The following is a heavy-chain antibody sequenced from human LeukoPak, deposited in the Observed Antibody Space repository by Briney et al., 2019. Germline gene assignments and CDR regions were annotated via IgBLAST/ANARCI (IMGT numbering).Heavy chain of an antibody. CDR3: ARLATLSSDGSGSYYIDD. CDR1: GGSISSSSYY. J-gene: IGHJ4*02. D-gene: IGHD3-10*01. V-gene: IGHV4-39*07. Sequence: PSETLSLTCTVSGGSISSSSYYWGWIRQPPGKGLEWIGSIYYSGSTYYNPSLKSRVTISVDTSKNQFSLILSSVTAADTAVYFCARLATLSSDGSGSYYIDDWGRGTLVTVSS. CDR2: IYYSGST.